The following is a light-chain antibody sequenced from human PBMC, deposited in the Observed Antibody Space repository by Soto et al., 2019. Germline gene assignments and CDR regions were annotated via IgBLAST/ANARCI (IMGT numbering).Light chain of an antibody. CDR3: QQYNSYSQT. V-gene: IGKV1-5*01. Sequence: DIQMTQSPSTLSASVGDRVTITCRASQSISSWLAWYQQKPGKAPKLLIYDASSLESGGPSRFSGSGSGTEFTLTISRLQPDDFATYYRQQYNSYSQTFGQGTKVEIK. J-gene: IGKJ1*01. CDR1: QSISSW. CDR2: DAS.